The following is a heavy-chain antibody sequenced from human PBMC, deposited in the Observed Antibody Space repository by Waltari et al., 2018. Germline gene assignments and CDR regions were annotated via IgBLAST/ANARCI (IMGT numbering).Heavy chain of an antibody. V-gene: IGHV3-13*01. CDR3: ARAAGPYYYYMDV. CDR1: GFTFSSYD. J-gene: IGHJ6*03. D-gene: IGHD6-19*01. CDR2: IGTAGDT. Sequence: EVQLVESGGGLVQPGGSLRLSCAASGFTFSSYDMHWVRQATGKGLEWVSAIGTAGDTYYPGSVKGRFTISRENAKNSLYRQMNSLRAGDTAVYYCARAAGPYYYYMDVWGKGTTVTVSS.